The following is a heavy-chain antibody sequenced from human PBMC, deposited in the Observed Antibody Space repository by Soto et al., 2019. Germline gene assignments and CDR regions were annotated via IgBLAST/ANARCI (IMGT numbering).Heavy chain of an antibody. D-gene: IGHD2-21*02. CDR1: GYTFNTYY. CDR2: IHPSGGGT. J-gene: IGHJ4*02. Sequence: QVQLVQSGAEVRKPGASVKVSCKPSGYTFNTYYLHWLRQAPGQALEWMGVIHPSGGGTTYAQKFLGRVTVTRDTSTSTVFMELSRLRSDDTAVYYCARVGHIAVVTASFDNWGQGTLVTVSS. V-gene: IGHV1-46*02. CDR3: ARVGHIAVVTASFDN.